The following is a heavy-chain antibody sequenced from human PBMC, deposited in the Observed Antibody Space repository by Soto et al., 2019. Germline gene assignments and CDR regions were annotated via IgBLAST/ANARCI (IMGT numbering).Heavy chain of an antibody. J-gene: IGHJ5*02. Sequence: ASVKVSCKASGYTFTSYGISWVRQAPGQGLEWMGWISAYNGNTNYAQKLQGRVTMTTDTSTSTAYMELRSLRSDDTAVYYCARDRRGQYGFPGCFDPWGQGTLVTVSS. D-gene: IGHD4-17*01. CDR3: ARDRRGQYGFPGCFDP. V-gene: IGHV1-18*01. CDR1: GYTFTSYG. CDR2: ISAYNGNT.